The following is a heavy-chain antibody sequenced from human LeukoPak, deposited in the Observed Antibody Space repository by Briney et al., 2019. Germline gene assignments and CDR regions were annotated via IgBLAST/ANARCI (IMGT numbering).Heavy chain of an antibody. CDR2: ISSSGSTI. CDR3: AKRASGGDYQRYYYYYYMDV. D-gene: IGHD4-17*01. Sequence: GGSLRLSCAASGFTFSSYEMNWVRQAPGKGLEWVSYISSSGSTIYYADSVKGRFTISRDNSKNTLYLQMNSLRAEDTAVYYCAKRASGGDYQRYYYYYYMDVWGKGTTVTVSS. V-gene: IGHV3-48*03. J-gene: IGHJ6*03. CDR1: GFTFSSYE.